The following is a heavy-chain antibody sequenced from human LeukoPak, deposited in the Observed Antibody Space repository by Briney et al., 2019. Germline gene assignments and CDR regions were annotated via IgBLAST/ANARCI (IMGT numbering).Heavy chain of an antibody. CDR3: ARRRNWGLDY. D-gene: IGHD7-27*01. CDR1: GGSISSYY. J-gene: IGHJ4*02. CDR2: IYYSGST. Sequence: SETLSLTCTVSGGSISSYYWSWIRQPPGKGLEWIGYIYYSGSTNYNPSLKGRVTISVDTSKNQFSLKLSSVTAADTAVYYCARRRNWGLDYWGQGTLVTVSS. V-gene: IGHV4-59*01.